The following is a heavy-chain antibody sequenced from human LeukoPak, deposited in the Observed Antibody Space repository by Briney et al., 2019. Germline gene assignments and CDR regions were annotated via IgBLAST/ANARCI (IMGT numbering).Heavy chain of an antibody. CDR2: ISYDGSNK. D-gene: IGHD1-7*01. V-gene: IGHV3-30-3*01. J-gene: IGHJ4*02. CDR1: GFTFSSYA. CDR3: ARARAITGTTSFDY. Sequence: GRSLRLSCAASGFTFSSYAMHWVRQAPGKGLEWVAIISYDGSNKYYADSVKGRFTISRDNAKNSLYLQMNSLRAEDTAVYYCARARAITGTTSFDYWGQGTLVTVSS.